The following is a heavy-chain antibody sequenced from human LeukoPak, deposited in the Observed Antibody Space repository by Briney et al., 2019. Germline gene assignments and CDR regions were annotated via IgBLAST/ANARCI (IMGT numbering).Heavy chain of an antibody. V-gene: IGHV1-18*01. CDR1: GYTFTNYG. CDR2: ISAYNGNT. J-gene: IGHJ1*01. CDR3: ARDYYDSSGYAEYFQH. D-gene: IGHD3-22*01. Sequence: GASVKVSCKASGYTFTNYGISWVRQAPGQGLEWMGWISAYNGNTNYAQKPQGRVTMTTDTSTSTAYMELRSLRSDDTAVYYCARDYYDSSGYAEYFQHWGQGTLVTVSS.